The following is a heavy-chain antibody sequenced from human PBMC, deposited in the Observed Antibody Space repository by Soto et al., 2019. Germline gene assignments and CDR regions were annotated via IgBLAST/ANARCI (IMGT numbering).Heavy chain of an antibody. Sequence: QVQLQESGPGLVKPSQTLSLTCTVSGGSISSGGYYWSWIRQHPGKGLEWIGYIYYSGSTYYNPSLKSRVTISVDTSKNQFSLKLSSVTAADTAVYYCARTFLVTTVTTGFDYWGQGTLVTVSS. CDR3: ARTFLVTTVTTGFDY. J-gene: IGHJ4*02. D-gene: IGHD4-17*01. V-gene: IGHV4-31*03. CDR2: IYYSGST. CDR1: GGSISSGGYY.